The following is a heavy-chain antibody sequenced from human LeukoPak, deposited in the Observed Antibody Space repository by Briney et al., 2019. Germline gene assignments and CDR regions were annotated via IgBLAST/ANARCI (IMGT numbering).Heavy chain of an antibody. CDR1: GFTFSSYG. V-gene: IGHV3-30*03. D-gene: IGHD1-26*01. J-gene: IGHJ5*02. Sequence: PGGSLRLSCAASGFTFSSYGMHWVRQAPGKGLEWVAVISYDGSNKYYADSVKGRFTISRDNAKNSLYLQMNSLRAEDTAVYYCARLVGATAAFDPWGQGTLVTVSS. CDR3: ARLVGATAAFDP. CDR2: ISYDGSNK.